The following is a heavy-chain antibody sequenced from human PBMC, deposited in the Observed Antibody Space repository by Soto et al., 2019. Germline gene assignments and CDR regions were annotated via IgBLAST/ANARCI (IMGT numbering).Heavy chain of an antibody. Sequence: EVQLVESGGGLIQPGGSLRLSCAVSGFTVSNNYMSWVRQAPGKGLEGVSVIYSGGYTAYGDSVKGRFTISRDNSKNTLSFQKNPRSPAAPAFFYVQTPPGGGGYWGQGTLVTVSS. CDR3: QTPPGGGGY. CDR1: GFTVSNNY. CDR2: IYSGGYT. J-gene: IGHJ4*02. V-gene: IGHV3-53*01. D-gene: IGHD2-15*01.